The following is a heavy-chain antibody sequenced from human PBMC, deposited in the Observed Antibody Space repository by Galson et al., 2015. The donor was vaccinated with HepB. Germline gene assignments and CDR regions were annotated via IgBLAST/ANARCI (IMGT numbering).Heavy chain of an antibody. CDR1: GYTFTSYD. V-gene: IGHV1-8*01. Sequence: SVKVSCKASGYTFTSYDINWVRQATGQGLEWMGWMNPNSGNTGYAQKFQGRVTMTRNTSISTAYMELSSLRSEDTAVYYCARARSRLRYFDWLLSSPMDVWGKGTTVTVSS. J-gene: IGHJ6*04. CDR3: ARARSRLRYFDWLLSSPMDV. CDR2: MNPNSGNT. D-gene: IGHD3-9*01.